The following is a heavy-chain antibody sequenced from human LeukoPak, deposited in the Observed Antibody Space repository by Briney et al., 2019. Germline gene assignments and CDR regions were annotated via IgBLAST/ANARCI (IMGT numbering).Heavy chain of an antibody. J-gene: IGHJ4*02. CDR2: ISGSAGST. Sequence: GGSLRLSCAASGFTFNSYAMSWVRQAPGKGLEWVSAISGSAGSTYSADSVKGRFTISRDNAKNSVYLQMNSLRAEDTAAYYCASLRGYTLNTPLDYWGQGTLVTVSS. CDR1: GFTFNSYA. CDR3: ASLRGYTLNTPLDY. D-gene: IGHD5-18*01. V-gene: IGHV3-23*01.